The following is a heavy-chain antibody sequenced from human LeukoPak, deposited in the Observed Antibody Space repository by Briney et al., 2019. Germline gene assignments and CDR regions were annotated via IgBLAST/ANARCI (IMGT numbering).Heavy chain of an antibody. Sequence: GASVKVSCKASGYTFTGYYMHWVRQAPGQGLEWMGWINPNSGGTNYAQKFQGRVTMTRDTSISTAYMELSRLRSEDTAVYYCARGSPKSGGVNFDYWGQGTLVTVSS. J-gene: IGHJ4*02. D-gene: IGHD3-16*01. V-gene: IGHV1-2*02. CDR1: GYTFTGYY. CDR2: INPNSGGT. CDR3: ARGSPKSGGVNFDY.